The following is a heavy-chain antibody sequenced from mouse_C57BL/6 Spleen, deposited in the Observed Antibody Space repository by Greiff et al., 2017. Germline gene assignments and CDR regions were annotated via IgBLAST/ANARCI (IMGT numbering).Heavy chain of an antibody. CDR2: IDPEDGET. CDR3: AYLLDAMDY. J-gene: IGHJ4*01. Sequence: EVQLQESGAELVKPGASVKLSCTASGFNIKDYYMHWVKQRTEQGLEWIGRIDPEDGETKYAPNFQGKATITADTSSNTAYLQLSSLTSEDTSVYYCAYLLDAMDYWGQGTSVTVSS. CDR1: GFNIKDYY. D-gene: IGHD2-1*01. V-gene: IGHV14-2*01.